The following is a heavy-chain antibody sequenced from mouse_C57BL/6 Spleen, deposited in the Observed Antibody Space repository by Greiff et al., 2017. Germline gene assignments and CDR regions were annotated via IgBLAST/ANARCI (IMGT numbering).Heavy chain of an antibody. J-gene: IGHJ2*01. D-gene: IGHD2-5*01. V-gene: IGHV1-82*01. CDR2: IYPGDGDT. CDR1: GYAFRSSW. Sequence: VQLQQSGPELVKPGASVKISCKASGYAFRSSWMNWVKQRPGKGLEWIGRIYPGDGDTNYNGKFKGKATLTADKSSSTAYMQLSSLTSEDSAVYFCARGDSNDYWGQGTTLTVSS. CDR3: ARGDSNDY.